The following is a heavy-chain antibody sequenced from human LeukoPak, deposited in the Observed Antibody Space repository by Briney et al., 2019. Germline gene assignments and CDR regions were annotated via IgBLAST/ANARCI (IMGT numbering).Heavy chain of an antibody. Sequence: ASVKVSCKASGYTFTSYYMHWVRQAPGQGLEWMGIINPSGGSTSYAQKFQGRVTMTRDMSTSTVYMERSSLRSEDTAVYYCARASTVTTPAEYFQHWGQGTLVTVSS. CDR3: ARASTVTTPAEYFQH. D-gene: IGHD4-17*01. CDR1: GYTFTSYY. J-gene: IGHJ1*01. V-gene: IGHV1-46*01. CDR2: INPSGGST.